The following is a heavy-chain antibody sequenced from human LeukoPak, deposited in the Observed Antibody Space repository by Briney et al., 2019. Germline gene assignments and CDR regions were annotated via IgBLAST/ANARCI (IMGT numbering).Heavy chain of an antibody. CDR1: GGTFSSYA. CDR2: IIPIFGTA. J-gene: IGHJ6*04. D-gene: IGHD2-2*01. Sequence: SVKVSCKASGGTFSSYAISWVRQAPGQVLEWMGGIIPIFGTANYAQKFQGRVTITADKSTSTAYMELSSLRSEDTAVYYCARGLGIVVVPAAPLSYYYYGMDVWGKGTTVTVSS. V-gene: IGHV1-69*06. CDR3: ARGLGIVVVPAAPLSYYYYGMDV.